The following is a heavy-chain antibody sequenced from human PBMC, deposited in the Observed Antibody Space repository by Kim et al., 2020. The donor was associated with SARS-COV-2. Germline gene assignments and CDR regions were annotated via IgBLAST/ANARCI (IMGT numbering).Heavy chain of an antibody. Sequence: GGSLRLSCEVSGLTFTNAWMTWVRQAPGKGLEWVGRIKSQADGATTDYGASVKGRFIISRDDSKNTVYLQMNSLKTDDAAVYFCSTPLGGYYDTSGHLVWGQGALVTFSS. CDR3: STPLGGYYDTSGHLV. CDR1: GLTFTNAW. D-gene: IGHD3-22*01. J-gene: IGHJ4*02. CDR2: IKSQADGATT. V-gene: IGHV3-15*01.